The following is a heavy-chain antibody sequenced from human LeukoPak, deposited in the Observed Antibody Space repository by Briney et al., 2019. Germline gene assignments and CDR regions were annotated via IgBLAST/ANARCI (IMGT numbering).Heavy chain of an antibody. V-gene: IGHV3-64*01. Sequence: GGSLRLSCSASGFTFSTYAMHWVRQAPGKGLEYVSAISSNGGSTYYANSVKGRFTISRDNSKNTLYLQMGSLRAEDMAVYYCARVGYTSYYYYGMDVWGQGTTVTVSS. CDR1: GFTFSTYA. D-gene: IGHD6-13*01. CDR3: ARVGYTSYYYYGMDV. CDR2: ISSNGGST. J-gene: IGHJ6*02.